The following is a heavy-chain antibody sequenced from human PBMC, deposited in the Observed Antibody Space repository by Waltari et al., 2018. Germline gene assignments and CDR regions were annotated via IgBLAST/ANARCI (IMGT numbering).Heavy chain of an antibody. Sequence: QVQLVQSGAEVKKPGASVKVSCKASGYTFTSYDINWVRQATGQGLEWMGWMNPNSVNTGYAQNVQGRVTMTRNTSISTAYMELSSLRSEDTAVYYCARGSGWYDLFDYWGQGTLVTVSS. J-gene: IGHJ4*02. CDR1: GYTFTSYD. D-gene: IGHD6-19*01. V-gene: IGHV1-8*01. CDR2: MNPNSVNT. CDR3: ARGSGWYDLFDY.